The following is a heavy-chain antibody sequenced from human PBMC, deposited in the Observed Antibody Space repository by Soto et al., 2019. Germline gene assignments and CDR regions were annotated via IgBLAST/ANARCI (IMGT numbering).Heavy chain of an antibody. J-gene: IGHJ4*02. Sequence: QVQLQESGPGLVKPSETLSLTCTVSGASIKSYYWSWMRQFPGKGLEWIGNMYYSGTTNYNPSLQRRVTLSVDTSKNLFSLKLTYETAADTALYYCAAAYDYWGQGTLVTVSS. CDR3: AAAYDY. CDR1: GASIKSYY. V-gene: IGHV4-59*01. CDR2: MYYSGTT. D-gene: IGHD2-15*01.